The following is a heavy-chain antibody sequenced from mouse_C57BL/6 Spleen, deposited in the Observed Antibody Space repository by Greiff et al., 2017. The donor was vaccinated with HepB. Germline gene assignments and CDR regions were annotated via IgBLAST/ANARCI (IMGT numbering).Heavy chain of an antibody. Sequence: EVNVVESGGDLVKPGGSLKLSCAASGFTFSSYGMSWVRQTPDKRLEWVATISSGGSYTYYPDSVKGRFTISRDNAKNTLYLQMSSLKSEDTAMYYCARRGTGTWYFDVWGTGTTVTVSS. CDR2: ISSGGSYT. V-gene: IGHV5-6*02. J-gene: IGHJ1*03. CDR1: GFTFSSYG. CDR3: ARRGTGTWYFDV. D-gene: IGHD4-1*01.